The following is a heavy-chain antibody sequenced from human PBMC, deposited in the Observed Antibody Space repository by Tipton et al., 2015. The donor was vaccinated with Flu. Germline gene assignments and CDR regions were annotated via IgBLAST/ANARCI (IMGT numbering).Heavy chain of an antibody. J-gene: IGHJ6*02. Sequence: SGFTFSDYGMHWVRQTSGKGLEWLGRMKSKASTYATRYAASVKGRFTISGDDSKNTAYLQMDSLKSEDTAVYYCTRGVSDGDNGMDVWGQGTTVTVSS. CDR1: GFTFSDYG. CDR3: TRGVSDGDNGMDV. CDR2: MKSKASTYAT. D-gene: IGHD4-17*01. V-gene: IGHV3-73*01.